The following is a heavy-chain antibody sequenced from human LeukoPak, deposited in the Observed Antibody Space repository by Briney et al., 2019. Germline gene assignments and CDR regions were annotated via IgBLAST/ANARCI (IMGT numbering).Heavy chain of an antibody. Sequence: SQTLSLACAISGDSVSSSSAAWNWIRLSPSRGLEWLGRTYYRSKWYNDYGLSVKGRITIMPDTSKNQFSLQLTSMTPEDTAVYYCAAGGGAFDIWGQGTMVTVSS. V-gene: IGHV6-1*01. CDR1: GDSVSSSSAA. D-gene: IGHD3-16*01. J-gene: IGHJ3*02. CDR3: AAGGGAFDI. CDR2: TYYRSKWYN.